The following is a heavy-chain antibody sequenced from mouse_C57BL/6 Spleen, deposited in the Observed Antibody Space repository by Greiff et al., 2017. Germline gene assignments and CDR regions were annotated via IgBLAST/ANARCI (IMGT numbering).Heavy chain of an antibody. V-gene: IGHV1-62-2*01. CDR1: GYTFTEYT. Sequence: VQGVESGAELVKPGASVKLSCKASGYTFTEYTIHWVKQRSGQGLEWIGWFYPGSGSIKYNEKFKDKATLTADKSSSTVYMELSRLTSEDSAVYFCARHEVDGSSYGYFDVWGTGTTVTVSS. CDR2: FYPGSGSI. CDR3: ARHEVDGSSYGYFDV. J-gene: IGHJ1*03. D-gene: IGHD1-1*01.